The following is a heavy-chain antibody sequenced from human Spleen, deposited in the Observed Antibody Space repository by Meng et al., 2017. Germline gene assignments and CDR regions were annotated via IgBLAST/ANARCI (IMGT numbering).Heavy chain of an antibody. CDR1: GFSFSSYW. CDR2: IKQDGSEK. CDR3: ARDGNGGFDY. V-gene: IGHV3-7*01. J-gene: IGHJ4*02. Sequence: GESLKISCAASGFSFSSYWMSWVRQAPGKGLEWVANIKQDGSEKYYVDSVKGRFTISRDNAENSLYLQMNSLRAEDTAVYYCARDGNGGFDYWGQGTLVTVSS. D-gene: IGHD1-1*01.